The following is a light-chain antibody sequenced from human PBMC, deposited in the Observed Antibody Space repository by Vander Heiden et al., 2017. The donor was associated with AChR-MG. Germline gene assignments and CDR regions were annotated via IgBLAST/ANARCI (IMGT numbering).Light chain of an antibody. Sequence: DIQITPSPSPLSASVGDRVTITFRASQRISSWLAWYQQKPGKAPKLLIYKASSLESGVPSRFSGSGSGTEFTLTISSLQPDDFATYYCQQYNSYSPYTFGQGTKLEIK. CDR3: QQYNSYSPYT. CDR1: QRISSW. CDR2: KAS. J-gene: IGKJ2*01. V-gene: IGKV1-5*03.